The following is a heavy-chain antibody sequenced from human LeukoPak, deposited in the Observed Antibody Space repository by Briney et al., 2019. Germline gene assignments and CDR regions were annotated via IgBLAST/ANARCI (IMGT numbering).Heavy chain of an antibody. Sequence: TLSLTCTVSGGSISSGSYYWSWIRQPAGKGLEWIGRIYTSGSTNYNPSLKSRVTISVDTSKNQFSLKLSSVTAADTAVYYCARVRPYYDSSGFNDYWGQGTLVTVPS. CDR3: ARVRPYYDSSGFNDY. CDR2: IYTSGST. D-gene: IGHD3-22*01. V-gene: IGHV4-61*02. CDR1: GGSISSGSYY. J-gene: IGHJ4*02.